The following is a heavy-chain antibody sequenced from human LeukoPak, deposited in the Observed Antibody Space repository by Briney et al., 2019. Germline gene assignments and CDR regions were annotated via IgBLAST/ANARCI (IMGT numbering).Heavy chain of an antibody. V-gene: IGHV3-23*01. J-gene: IGHJ6*03. Sequence: GGSLRLSCAASGFTFSSYAMSWVRQAPGKGLEWVSAISGSGGSTYYADSVKGRFTISRDNSKNTLYLQMNSLGAEDTAVYYCARGPRSPNNYYMDVWGKGTMVTVYS. CDR3: ARGPRSPNNYYMDV. CDR2: ISGSGGST. CDR1: GFTFSSYA.